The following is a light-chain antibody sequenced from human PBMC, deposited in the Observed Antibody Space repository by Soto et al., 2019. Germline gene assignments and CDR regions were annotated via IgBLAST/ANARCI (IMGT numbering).Light chain of an antibody. CDR3: QQYYSSPLT. CDR2: WAS. CDR1: QSVXXXSNNKNY. V-gene: IGKV4-1*01. Sequence: DIVMTXSPDSLXXSLGERATIXXXXSQSVXXXSNNKNYLTWYQQKPGQPPKLLIHWASTRESGVPDRFSGSGSGTDFTLTISSLQAEDVAVYYCQQYYSSPLTFGQGTKVEIK. J-gene: IGKJ1*01.